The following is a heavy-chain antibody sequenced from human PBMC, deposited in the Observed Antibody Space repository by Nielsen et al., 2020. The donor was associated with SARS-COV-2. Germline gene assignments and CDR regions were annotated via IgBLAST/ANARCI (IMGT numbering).Heavy chain of an antibody. V-gene: IGHV3-48*01. D-gene: IGHD6-19*01. J-gene: IGHJ4*02. Sequence: GGSLRLSCAGSGFTFSSYYMNWVRQAPGKGLEWVSYITGNSNTIYYADSVKGRFTISRDNAKNSLYLQMNSLRAEDTAVYYCARDGADFSGKSGIDYWGRGTLVTVSS. CDR3: ARDGADFSGKSGIDY. CDR2: ITGNSNTI. CDR1: GFTFSSYY.